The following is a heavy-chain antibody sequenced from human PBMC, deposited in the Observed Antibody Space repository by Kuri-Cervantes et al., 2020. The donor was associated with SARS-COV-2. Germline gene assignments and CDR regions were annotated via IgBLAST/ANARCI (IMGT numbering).Heavy chain of an antibody. J-gene: IGHJ6*02. CDR3: AKGMDV. V-gene: IGHV3-23*01. CDR1: GFTFDDYG. Sequence: ETLSLTCAASGFTFDDYGMSWVRQAPGKGLEWVSAISGSGGSTYYADSVKGRFTISRDNSKNTLYLQMNSLRAEDTAVYYCAKGMDVWSQGTTVTVSS. CDR2: ISGSGGST.